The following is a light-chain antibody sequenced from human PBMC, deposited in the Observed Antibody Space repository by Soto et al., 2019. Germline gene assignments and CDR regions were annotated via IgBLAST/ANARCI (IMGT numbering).Light chain of an antibody. V-gene: IGKV3-20*01. Sequence: DIVLTQSPCTLSLSPGERATLSCRASQSVSSSYLAWYQQKRGQAPRLLIYGAYSRATGIPDRFSGSGYGTDLTLTISKLEPEDFAVYYCQQYGSFPCGQGTKVESK. CDR3: QQYGSFP. CDR1: QSVSSSY. J-gene: IGKJ1*01. CDR2: GAY.